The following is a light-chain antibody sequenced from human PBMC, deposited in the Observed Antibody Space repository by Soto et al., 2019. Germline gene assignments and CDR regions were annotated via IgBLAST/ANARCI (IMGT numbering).Light chain of an antibody. CDR1: QGIGNS. CDR2: AAS. V-gene: IGKV1-17*03. Sequence: DIQMTQSPSAMSASVGDRVTITCRASQGIGNSLAWFQQKPGKVPKRLIYAASSLQSGVPSRFSGSGSGTEFTLTITGLQPEDFATYCYLQYSSYPQVFGPGTKVDIK. CDR3: LQYSSYPQV. J-gene: IGKJ3*01.